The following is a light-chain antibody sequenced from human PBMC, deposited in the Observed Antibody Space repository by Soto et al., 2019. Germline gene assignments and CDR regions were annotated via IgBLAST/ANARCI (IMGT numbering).Light chain of an antibody. V-gene: IGKV3-15*01. J-gene: IGKJ1*01. CDR1: QSVSSN. Sequence: EIVLTQSPGTLSLSPGQRATLSCRASQSVSSNLAWYQQKPGQAPRLLIYGASTRATGIPARFSGSGSGTEFTLTISSLQSEDFAVYHCQQYNNWPWTFGQGTKVDIK. CDR2: GAS. CDR3: QQYNNWPWT.